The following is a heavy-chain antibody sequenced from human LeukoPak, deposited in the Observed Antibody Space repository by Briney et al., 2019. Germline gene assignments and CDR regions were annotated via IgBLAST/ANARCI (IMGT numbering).Heavy chain of an antibody. D-gene: IGHD3-10*02. CDR3: AKGVFADGFYGMDV. J-gene: IGHJ6*02. CDR1: GFTFSSYG. V-gene: IGHV3-30*18. Sequence: GGSLGLSCAASGFTFSSYGMHWVRQAPGKGLEWVAVISSDGSSKYYSDSVKGRFTISRDNSKNTLYLQMNSLRAEDTAVYYCAKGVFADGFYGMDVWGQGTTVTVSS. CDR2: ISSDGSSK.